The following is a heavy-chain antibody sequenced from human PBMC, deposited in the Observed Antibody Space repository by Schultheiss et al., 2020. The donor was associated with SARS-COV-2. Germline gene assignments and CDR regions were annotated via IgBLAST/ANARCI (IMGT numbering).Heavy chain of an antibody. CDR3: SAKGRITYYGMDV. D-gene: IGHD3-10*01. CDR2: IVVGSGNT. Sequence: SVKVSCKASGYTFTSYDINWVRQATGQGLEWIGWIVVGSGNTNYAQKFQERVTITRDMSTSTAYMELSSLRSEDTAVYYCSAKGRITYYGMDVWGQGTTVTVSS. V-gene: IGHV1-58*02. CDR1: GYTFTSYD. J-gene: IGHJ6*02.